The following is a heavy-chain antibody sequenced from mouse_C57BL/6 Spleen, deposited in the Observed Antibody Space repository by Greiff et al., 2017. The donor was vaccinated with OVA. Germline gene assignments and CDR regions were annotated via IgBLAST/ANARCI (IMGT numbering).Heavy chain of an antibody. Sequence: VKLQESGAELVRPGTSVKVSCKASGYAFTNYLIEWVKQRPGQGLEWIGVINPGSGGTNYNEKFKGKATLTADKSSSTAYMQLSSLTSEDSAVYFCARGGVYWDYWGQGTTLTVSS. CDR2: INPGSGGT. CDR1: GYAFTNYL. V-gene: IGHV1-54*01. D-gene: IGHD1-1*01. CDR3: ARGGVYWDY. J-gene: IGHJ2*01.